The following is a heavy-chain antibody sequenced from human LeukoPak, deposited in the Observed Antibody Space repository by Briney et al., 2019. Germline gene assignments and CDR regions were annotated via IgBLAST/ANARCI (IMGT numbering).Heavy chain of an antibody. CDR2: INPNIGAT. D-gene: IGHD1-14*01. CDR3: ARGQLTDDLDY. CDR1: GYTFTGYF. V-gene: IGHV1-2*02. J-gene: IGHJ4*02. Sequence: ASVKVSCKASGYTFTGYFMHWVRQAPRQGLEWIGWINPNIGATKYARKFQGRVTMTGDTSISTAYMEVSRLRSDDTAVYYCARGQLTDDLDYWGQGTLVTVSS.